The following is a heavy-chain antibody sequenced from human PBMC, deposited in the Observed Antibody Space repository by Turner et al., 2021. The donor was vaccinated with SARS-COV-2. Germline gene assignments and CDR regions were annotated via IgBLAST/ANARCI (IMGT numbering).Heavy chain of an antibody. CDR3: ARAGRSGYQRLYRERSYYYYYMDV. V-gene: IGHV3-74*01. CDR1: GFTFSSSR. D-gene: IGHD2-2*02. Sequence: VQLVESGGGLVQPGGSLRLSCAASGFTFSSSRMHWVRQAPGKGLVWGPRMNSDGSSTSYADSVKGRFTISKDKAKNTLDLQMNSLRAEDTAVYYCARAGRSGYQRLYRERSYYYYYMDVWGKGTTVTVSS. J-gene: IGHJ6*03. CDR2: MNSDGSST.